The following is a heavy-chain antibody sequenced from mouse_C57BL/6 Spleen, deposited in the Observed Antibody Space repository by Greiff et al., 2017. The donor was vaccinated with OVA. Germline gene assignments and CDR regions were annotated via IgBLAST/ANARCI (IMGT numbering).Heavy chain of an antibody. D-gene: IGHD5-2*01. CDR1: GFTFSDYY. CDR2: INYDGSST. V-gene: IGHV5-16*01. J-gene: IGHJ4*01. Sequence: EVHLVESEGGLVQPGSSMKLSCTASGFTFSDYYMAWVRQVPEKGLEWVANINYDGSSTYYLDSLKSRFIISRDNAKNILYLQMSSLKSEDTATYYCARGEYDSYAMDYWGQGTSVTVSS. CDR3: ARGEYDSYAMDY.